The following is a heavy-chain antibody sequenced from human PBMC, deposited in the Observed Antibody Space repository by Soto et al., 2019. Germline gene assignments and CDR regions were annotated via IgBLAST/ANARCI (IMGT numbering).Heavy chain of an antibody. CDR3: ARGYFDSGHGYDL. J-gene: IGHJ5*02. CDR1: GHLFNNHW. Sequence: PGESLKISCKGPGHLFNNHWIGWVRQRPGKGLEWMGLIFTRDSETKTSPSFQGHVSFSVDNSINTVYLQWTSLKTTDTGIYFCARGYFDSGHGYDLWGQGTLVTVSS. CDR2: IFTRDSET. D-gene: IGHD3-10*01. V-gene: IGHV5-51*01.